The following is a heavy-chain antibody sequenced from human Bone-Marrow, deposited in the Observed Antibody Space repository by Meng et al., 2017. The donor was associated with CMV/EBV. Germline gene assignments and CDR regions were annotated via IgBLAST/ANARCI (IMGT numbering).Heavy chain of an antibody. CDR3: ATGERRGAAAFLPTTRLMDGMAV. V-gene: IGHV1-46*01. CDR2: INPSGGST. J-gene: IGHJ6*02. CDR1: GYIFTEYY. D-gene: IGHD2-2*01. Sequence: ASVKVSCKASGYIFTEYYLHWVRQAPGQGLEWMGIINPSGGSTSYAQKFQGRVTMTWDTSTSTVYMELSSLRSEDTAVYYCATGERRGAAAFLPTTRLMDGMAVWGQGPTVNVSS.